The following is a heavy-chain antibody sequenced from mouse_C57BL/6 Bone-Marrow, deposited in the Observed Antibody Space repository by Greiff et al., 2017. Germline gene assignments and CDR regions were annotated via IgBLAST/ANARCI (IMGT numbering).Heavy chain of an antibody. CDR3: ARESCGSSYGY. CDR2: IYPRSGNT. CDR1: GYTFTSYG. Sequence: VQLQESGAELARPGASVKLSCKASGYTFTSYGISWVKQRTGQGLEWIGEIYPRSGNTYYNEKFKGKATLTADKSSSTAYMELRSLTSEDSAVYFCARESCGSSYGYWGQGTTLTVSS. D-gene: IGHD1-1*01. J-gene: IGHJ2*01. V-gene: IGHV1-81*01.